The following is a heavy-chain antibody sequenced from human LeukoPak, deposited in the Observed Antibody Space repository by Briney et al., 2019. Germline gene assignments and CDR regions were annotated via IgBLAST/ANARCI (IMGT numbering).Heavy chain of an antibody. CDR2: ISNSGNSI. D-gene: IGHD6-19*01. J-gene: IGHJ4*02. CDR3: ADIDYSSIDF. Sequence: GGSLRLSCAASGATLTSYATAWVRQAPGKGLEFVSYISNSGNSIWYADSVKGRFTISRDNAKNSVFLQMNSLRAEDTAVYYCADIDYSSIDFWGQGTLVTVS. CDR1: GATLTSYA. V-gene: IGHV3-48*03.